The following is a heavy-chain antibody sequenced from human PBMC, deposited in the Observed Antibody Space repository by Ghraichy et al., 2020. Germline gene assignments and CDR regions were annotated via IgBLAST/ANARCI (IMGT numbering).Heavy chain of an antibody. V-gene: IGHV1-69*13. Sequence: SVKVSCKASGGTFSSYAISWVRQAPGQGLEWMGGIIPIFGTANYAQKFQGRVTITADESTSTAYMELSSLRSEDTAVYYCARGDRSWKNDAFDIWGQGTMVTVSS. CDR1: GGTFSSYA. J-gene: IGHJ3*02. D-gene: IGHD2-15*01. CDR3: ARGDRSWKNDAFDI. CDR2: IIPIFGTA.